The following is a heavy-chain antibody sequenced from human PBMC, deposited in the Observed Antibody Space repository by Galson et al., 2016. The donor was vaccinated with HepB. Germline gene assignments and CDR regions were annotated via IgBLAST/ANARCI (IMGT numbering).Heavy chain of an antibody. Sequence: SVKVSCKASGYTLTSYGISWVRQAPGQGLEWMGWIGGYNGNTNYVQKFRGRVTMTRDTSTSTAYMELRSLRSDDTAVYYCARDTNGLNDFWTGRHMDIWGKGTTVTVSS. CDR1: GYTLTSYG. CDR2: IGGYNGNT. D-gene: IGHD3/OR15-3a*01. CDR3: ARDTNGLNDFWTGRHMDI. J-gene: IGHJ6*03. V-gene: IGHV1-18*04.